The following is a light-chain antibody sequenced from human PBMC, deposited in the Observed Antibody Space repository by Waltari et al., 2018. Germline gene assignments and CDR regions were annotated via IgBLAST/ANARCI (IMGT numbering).Light chain of an antibody. V-gene: IGLV1-36*01. CDR1: RSNIGNNV. Sequence: QSVLTQPPSVSEAPRQRVTISCSGSRSNIGNNVVTCYQQLPGKAPKLLIYYDDLLPSGVSDRFSGSKSGTSASLAISGLQSEDEADYYCSAWDDSLNGPVFGGGTKLTVL. J-gene: IGLJ2*01. CDR3: SAWDDSLNGPV. CDR2: YDD.